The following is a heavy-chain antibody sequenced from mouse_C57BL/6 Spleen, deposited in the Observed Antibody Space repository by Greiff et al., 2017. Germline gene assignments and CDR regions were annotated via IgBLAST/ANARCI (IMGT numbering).Heavy chain of an antibody. CDR1: GYSITSGYY. Sequence: EVQLQQSGPGLVKPSQSLSLTCSVTGYSITSGYYWNWIRQFPGNKLEWMGYISYDGSNNYNQSIKNRISITRDTSKNQFFLKLNSVTTEDTATYYCARSLYDYDGDYFDYWGQGTTLTVSS. CDR3: ARSLYDYDGDYFDY. CDR2: ISYDGSN. J-gene: IGHJ2*01. V-gene: IGHV3-6*01. D-gene: IGHD2-4*01.